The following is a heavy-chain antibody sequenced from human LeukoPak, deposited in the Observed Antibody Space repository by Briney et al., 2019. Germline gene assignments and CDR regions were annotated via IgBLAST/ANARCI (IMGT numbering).Heavy chain of an antibody. Sequence: GASVKVSCKASGGTFSSYAISWVRQAPGQGLEWMGRIIPILGIANYAQKFQGRVTITADKSTSTAYMELSSLRSEDTAVYYCARSRVYGDYFDYWGQGTLVTVSS. CDR3: ARSRVYGDYFDY. D-gene: IGHD4-17*01. CDR1: GGTFSSYA. V-gene: IGHV1-69*04. CDR2: IIPILGIA. J-gene: IGHJ4*02.